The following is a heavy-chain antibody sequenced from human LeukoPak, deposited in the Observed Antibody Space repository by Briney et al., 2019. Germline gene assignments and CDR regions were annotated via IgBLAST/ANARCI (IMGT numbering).Heavy chain of an antibody. CDR2: MNPNSGNT. CDR1: GYTFTSYD. J-gene: IGHJ6*03. V-gene: IGHV1-8*03. Sequence: ASVKVSCKASGYTFTSYDINWVRQATGQGLEWMGWMNPNSGNTGYAQKFQGRVTITRNTSISTAYMELSSLRSEDTAVYYCAGSGDMFGHYYYYMDVWGKGTTVTVSS. CDR3: AGSGDMFGHYYYYMDV. D-gene: IGHD2-15*01.